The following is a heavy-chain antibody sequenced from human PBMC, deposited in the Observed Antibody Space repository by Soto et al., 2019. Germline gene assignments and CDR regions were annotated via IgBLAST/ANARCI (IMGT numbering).Heavy chain of an antibody. CDR1: GGSFSGYY. Sequence: SETLSLTCAVYGGSFSGYYWSWIRQPPGKGLEWIGEINHSGSTNYNPSLKSRVTISVDTSKNQFSLKLSSVTAADTAVYYCARGERIYDSSGYYDAWGQGTLVTVSS. J-gene: IGHJ5*02. D-gene: IGHD3-22*01. V-gene: IGHV4-34*01. CDR2: INHSGST. CDR3: ARGERIYDSSGYYDA.